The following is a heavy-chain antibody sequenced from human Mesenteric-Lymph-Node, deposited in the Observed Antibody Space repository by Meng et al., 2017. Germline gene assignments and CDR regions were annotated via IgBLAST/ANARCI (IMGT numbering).Heavy chain of an antibody. CDR2: IGHSGTT. CDR1: GGSISTSGYY. Sequence: PQLQEAGPGLVKASEAPSLTCSVSGGSISTSGYYWGWIRQPPGKGLEWIGSIGHSGTTYYTPSLRRRVTVYIDTSKNQFSLEVTSVTAADTAVYYCVRSSGWVRTGFDPWGQGTLVTVSS. J-gene: IGHJ5*02. D-gene: IGHD6-19*01. V-gene: IGHV4-39*01. CDR3: VRSSGWVRTGFDP.